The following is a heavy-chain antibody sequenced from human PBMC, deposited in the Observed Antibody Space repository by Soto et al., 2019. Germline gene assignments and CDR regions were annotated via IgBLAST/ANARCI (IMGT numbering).Heavy chain of an antibody. CDR3: ASPLLDYYDSSGYDGMDV. Sequence: PGGALRISCAASGFTFSDYYMSWIRQAPGKGREWVANIKQDGSEKYYVDSVKGRFTISRDNAKNSLYLQMNSLRAEDTAVYYCASPLLDYYDSSGYDGMDVWGQGTTLTVSS. CDR2: IKQDGSEK. V-gene: IGHV3-7*01. J-gene: IGHJ6*02. D-gene: IGHD3-22*01. CDR1: GFTFSDYY.